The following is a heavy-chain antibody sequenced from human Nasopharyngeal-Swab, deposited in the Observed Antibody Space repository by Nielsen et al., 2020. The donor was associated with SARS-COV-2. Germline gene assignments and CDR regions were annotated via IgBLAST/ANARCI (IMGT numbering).Heavy chain of an antibody. Sequence: GESLKISCAASGFTFSSYGMHWVRQAPGKVLEWVAVISYDGSNKYYADSVKGRFTISRDNSKNTLYLQMNSLRAEDTAVYYCAKDFSGSYGGMDVWGQGTTVTVSS. D-gene: IGHD1-26*01. CDR1: GFTFSSYG. CDR2: ISYDGSNK. CDR3: AKDFSGSYGGMDV. V-gene: IGHV3-30*18. J-gene: IGHJ6*02.